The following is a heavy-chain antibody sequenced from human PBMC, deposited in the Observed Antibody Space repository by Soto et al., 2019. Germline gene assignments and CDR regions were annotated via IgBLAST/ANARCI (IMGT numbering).Heavy chain of an antibody. Sequence: EVQLLESGGGLVQPGGSLRLSCAASGFTFSSYAMRWVRQAPGKGLEWVSAISGRGGSTYYADSVKGRFTISRDNSKNTLYLQMNSLRAEDTAVYYCASRGSGSYYDSWCQGTLVTVSS. D-gene: IGHD1-26*01. CDR1: GFTFSSYA. CDR2: ISGRGGST. V-gene: IGHV3-23*01. CDR3: ASRGSGSYYDS. J-gene: IGHJ4*02.